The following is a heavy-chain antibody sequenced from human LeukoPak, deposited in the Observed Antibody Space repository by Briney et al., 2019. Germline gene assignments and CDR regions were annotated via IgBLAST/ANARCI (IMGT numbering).Heavy chain of an antibody. Sequence: SETLSLTCAVYGGSLSGYYWSWIRQPPGKGLEWIGSIYYSGSTYYNPSLKSRVTISVDTSKNQFSLKLSSVTAADTAVYYCARRIAVAGLDYWGQGTLVTVSS. CDR3: ARRIAVAGLDY. CDR1: GGSLSGYY. V-gene: IGHV4-34*01. CDR2: IYYSGST. J-gene: IGHJ4*02. D-gene: IGHD6-19*01.